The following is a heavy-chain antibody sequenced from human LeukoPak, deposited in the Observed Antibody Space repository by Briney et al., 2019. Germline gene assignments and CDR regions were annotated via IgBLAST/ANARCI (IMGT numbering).Heavy chain of an antibody. CDR1: GGSISSYY. CDR3: ARDLTTVTAHYYYYYMDV. D-gene: IGHD4-17*01. J-gene: IGHJ6*03. V-gene: IGHV4-4*07. Sequence: SETLSLTCTVSGGSISSYYWSWIRQPAGKGLEWIGRIYTSGSTNYNPSLKSRVTMSVDTSKNQFSLKLSSVTAADTAVYYCARDLTTVTAHYYYYYMDVWGKGTTVTISS. CDR2: IYTSGST.